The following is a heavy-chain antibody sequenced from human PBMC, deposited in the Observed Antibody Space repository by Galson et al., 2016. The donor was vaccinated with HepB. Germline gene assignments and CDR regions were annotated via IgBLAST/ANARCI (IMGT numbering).Heavy chain of an antibody. CDR2: IYYSGTT. CDR3: ARGTVEWQLPTDS. J-gene: IGHJ5*01. CDR1: GGSVSSGSYH. D-gene: IGHD1-26*01. V-gene: IGHV4-61*01. Sequence: SETLSLTCTVSGGSVSSGSYHWTWIRQPPGKGLEWIGYIYYSGTTKYNPSLKSRVTMSVDTSKNQLSLQLSSVTAADTAVYYCARGTVEWQLPTDSWGQGTLVTVSS.